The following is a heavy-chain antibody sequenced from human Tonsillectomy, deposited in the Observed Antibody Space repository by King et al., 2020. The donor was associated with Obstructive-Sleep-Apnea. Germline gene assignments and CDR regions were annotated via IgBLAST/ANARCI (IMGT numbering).Heavy chain of an antibody. Sequence: VQLVESGGGLVQPGGSLRLSCAASGFTFSTYAVAWVRQAPGKGLEWVSCISGSGDNRYYRDSVKGRFTISRDNSKNTVYLQMNKLRDEDTAVYYCARVPRMQWFHFDFWGQGTLVTVSS. CDR2: ISGSGDNR. J-gene: IGHJ4*02. CDR3: ARVPRMQWFHFDF. V-gene: IGHV3-23*04. D-gene: IGHD3-22*01. CDR1: GFTFSTYA.